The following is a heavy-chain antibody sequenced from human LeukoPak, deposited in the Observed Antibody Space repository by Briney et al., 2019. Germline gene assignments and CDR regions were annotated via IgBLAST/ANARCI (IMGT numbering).Heavy chain of an antibody. CDR3: ARGSGGTIFGVVIDYYYYMDV. D-gene: IGHD3-3*01. Sequence: ASVKVSCKASGGTFSSYAISWVRQAPGQGLEWMGGIIPIFGTANYAQKFQGRVTITTDESTSTAYMELSSLRSEDTAVYYCARGSGGTIFGVVIDYYYYMDVWGKGTTVTVSS. CDR2: IIPIFGTA. V-gene: IGHV1-69*05. J-gene: IGHJ6*03. CDR1: GGTFSSYA.